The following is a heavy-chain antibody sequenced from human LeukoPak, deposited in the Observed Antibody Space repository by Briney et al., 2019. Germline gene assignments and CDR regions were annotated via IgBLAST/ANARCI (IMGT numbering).Heavy chain of an antibody. Sequence: GGSLRLSCAASGFTFSSYAMSWVRQAPGKGLEWVSGISGSGGSTYYADSVKGRFTISRDNSKNTLYLQMNSLRAEDTAVYYCAMTYWYDSSGLHWYFDLWGRGTLVTVSS. J-gene: IGHJ2*01. V-gene: IGHV3-23*01. CDR2: ISGSGGST. D-gene: IGHD3-22*01. CDR1: GFTFSSYA. CDR3: AMTYWYDSSGLHWYFDL.